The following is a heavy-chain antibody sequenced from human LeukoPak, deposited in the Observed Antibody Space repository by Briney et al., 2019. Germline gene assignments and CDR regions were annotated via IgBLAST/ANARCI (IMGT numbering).Heavy chain of an antibody. CDR1: GFTFSSYA. J-gene: IGHJ5*02. D-gene: IGHD1-26*01. Sequence: GRSLRLSCAASGFTFSSYAMHWVRQAPGKGLEWVAVISYDGSNKYYADSVKGRFTISRDNSKNTLSLQMNSLRAEDTAVYYCARDREGNWFDPWGQGTLVTVSS. CDR2: ISYDGSNK. CDR3: ARDREGNWFDP. V-gene: IGHV3-30-3*01.